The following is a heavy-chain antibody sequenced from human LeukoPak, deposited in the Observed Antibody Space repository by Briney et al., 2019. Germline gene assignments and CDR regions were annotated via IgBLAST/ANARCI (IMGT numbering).Heavy chain of an antibody. CDR1: GGSVSSHY. D-gene: IGHD2/OR15-2a*01. V-gene: IGHV4-59*02. CDR3: ARGDRSAYYGYYFDY. CDR2: IYYSGST. Sequence: SETLSLTCTVSGGSVSSHYWSWIRQPPGKGLDWIGHIYYSGSTKYNPSLKSRVTISVDTSKNQFSLKLSSVTAADTAVYYCARGDRSAYYGYYFDYWGQGTLVTVSS. J-gene: IGHJ4*02.